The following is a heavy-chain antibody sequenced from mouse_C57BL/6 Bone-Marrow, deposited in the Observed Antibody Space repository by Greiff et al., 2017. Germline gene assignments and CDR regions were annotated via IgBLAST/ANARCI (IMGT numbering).Heavy chain of an antibody. Sequence: EVHLVESEGGLVQPGSSMKLSCTASGFTFSDYYMAWVRQVPEKGLEWVANINYDGSSTYYLDSLKSRFIISRDNAKNILYLQMSSLKSEDTATYYCARVFYDYDGGYAMDYWGQGTSVTVSS. CDR2: INYDGSST. CDR3: ARVFYDYDGGYAMDY. J-gene: IGHJ4*01. V-gene: IGHV5-16*01. CDR1: GFTFSDYY. D-gene: IGHD2-4*01.